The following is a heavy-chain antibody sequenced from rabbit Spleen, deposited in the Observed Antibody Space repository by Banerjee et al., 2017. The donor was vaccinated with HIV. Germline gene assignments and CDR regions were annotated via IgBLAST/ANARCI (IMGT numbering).Heavy chain of an antibody. V-gene: IGHV1S45*01. CDR3: ARDTASSFSSYGMDL. CDR1: GFSFSGGYY. D-gene: IGHD6-1*01. J-gene: IGHJ6*01. Sequence: QEQLVESGGGLVKPGASLTLTCKASGFSFSGGYYMSWVRQAPGKGLEWIGCIGTGSTTTYYASWAKGRFTISKTSSTTVTLQMTSLTVADTATYFCARDTASSFSSYGMDLWGPGTLVTVS. CDR2: IGTGSTTT.